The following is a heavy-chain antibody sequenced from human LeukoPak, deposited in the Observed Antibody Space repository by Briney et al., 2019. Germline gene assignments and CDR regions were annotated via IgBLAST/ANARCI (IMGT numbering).Heavy chain of an antibody. CDR3: ARASYDYGDYGPTPSNWFDP. V-gene: IGHV1-24*01. CDR1: GYTLTELS. CDR2: FDPEDGKT. D-gene: IGHD4-17*01. J-gene: IGHJ5*02. Sequence: GASVKVSCKVSGYTLTELSMHWVRQAPGKGLEWMGGFDPEDGKTIYAQKFQGRVTMTEDTSTDTAYMELSSLRSEDTAVYYCARASYDYGDYGPTPSNWFDPWGQGTLVTVSS.